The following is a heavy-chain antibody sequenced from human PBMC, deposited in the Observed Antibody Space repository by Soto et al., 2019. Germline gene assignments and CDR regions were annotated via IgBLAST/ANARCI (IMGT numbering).Heavy chain of an antibody. J-gene: IGHJ4*02. CDR1: GFTFSTFW. CDR3: ARDFEY. Sequence: EVQLVESGGGLVQPGGSLRLSCEASGFTFSTFWMHWVRKAPGKGLVWVSRINSDGSSTNYADSVKGRDTIYRDNDKNMLYLQMNMLRAEYTAVYYCARDFEYWGQGTLVTVYS. CDR2: INSDGSST. V-gene: IGHV3-74*01.